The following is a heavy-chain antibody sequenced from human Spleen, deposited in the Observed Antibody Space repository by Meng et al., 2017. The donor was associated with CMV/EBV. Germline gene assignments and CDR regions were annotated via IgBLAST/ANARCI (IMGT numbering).Heavy chain of an antibody. V-gene: IGHV1-8*01. CDR1: GYTFTSYD. CDR2: MNPNSGNT. J-gene: IGHJ6*02. CDR3: ARVAYTTTTFEYYYGMKV. D-gene: IGHD3-16*01. Sequence: ASVKVSCKASGYTFTSYDINWVRQATGQGLEWMGWMNPNSGNTGYAQKFQGRVTMTRNTSISTAYMELSSLRSEDTAVYYCARVAYTTTTFEYYYGMKVWGQGTAVTVSS.